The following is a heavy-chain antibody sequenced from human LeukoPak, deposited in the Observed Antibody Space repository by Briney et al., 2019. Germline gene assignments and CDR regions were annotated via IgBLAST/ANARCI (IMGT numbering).Heavy chain of an antibody. J-gene: IGHJ6*03. V-gene: IGHV4-34*01. CDR2: INHSGST. CDR3: ARDRFYYDFWSGYYPRDYYMDV. Sequence: SETLSLTCAVYGGSFSGYYWSWIRQPPGKGPEWIGEINHSGSTNYNPSLKSRVTISVDTSKNQFSLKLSSVTAADTAVYYCARDRFYYDFWSGYYPRDYYMDVWAKGPRSPSP. CDR1: GGSFSGYY. D-gene: IGHD3-3*01.